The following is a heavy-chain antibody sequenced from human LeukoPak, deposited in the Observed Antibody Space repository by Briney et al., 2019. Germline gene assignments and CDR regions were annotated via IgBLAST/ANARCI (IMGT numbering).Heavy chain of an antibody. Sequence: GGSLRLSCAASGFTFSSYEMNWVRQAPGKGLEWVSSISSSSDYIYHADSVKGRFTISRDNAKNSLYLQMNSLRAEDTAVYYCAELGITMIGGVWGKGTTVTISS. D-gene: IGHD3-10*02. CDR1: GFTFSSYE. V-gene: IGHV3-21*01. CDR3: AELGITMIGGV. CDR2: ISSSSDYI. J-gene: IGHJ6*04.